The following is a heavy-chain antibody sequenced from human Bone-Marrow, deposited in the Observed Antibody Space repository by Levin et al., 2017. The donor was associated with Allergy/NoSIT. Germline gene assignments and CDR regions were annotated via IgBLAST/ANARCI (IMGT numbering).Heavy chain of an antibody. V-gene: IGHV3-23*01. J-gene: IGHJ4*02. D-gene: IGHD2/OR15-2a*01. CDR2: ISGSGDRT. Sequence: PGGSLRLSCAASGFSFNTYAMNWVRQAPGKGPEWVAGISGSGDRTLYADSVRGRFSISRDNSQNTVFLQMNNMGGGDTALYYCAKGNIGGLPAAPYEWGQGTLVTVSA. CDR3: AKGNIGGLPAAPYE. CDR1: GFSFNTYA.